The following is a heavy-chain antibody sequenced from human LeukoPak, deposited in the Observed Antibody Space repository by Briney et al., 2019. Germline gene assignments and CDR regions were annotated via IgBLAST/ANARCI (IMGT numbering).Heavy chain of an antibody. CDR3: ASSAYSSSCYKKNYYMDV. D-gene: IGHD6-13*01. CDR1: GGTFSSYA. CDR2: SIPIFYTA. V-gene: IGHV1-69*13. J-gene: IGHJ6*03. Sequence: GASVKVSCKASGGTFSSYAISWVRQAPGQGREGMGGSIPIFYTANYAQKFQGRVTITADESTSTAYMELSSLRSEDTAVYYCASSAYSSSCYKKNYYMDVWGKGTTVTISS.